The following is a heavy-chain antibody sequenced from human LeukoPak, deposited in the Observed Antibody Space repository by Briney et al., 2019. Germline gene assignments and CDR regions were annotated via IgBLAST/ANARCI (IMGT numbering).Heavy chain of an antibody. Sequence: GGSLRLSCAASGFGFRSYWMSWVRQAPGRSLEWVSAIRGTDTNTYYADSVRGRFTISRDNSNNTLFLQMNGLRAEDTAVYYCAKAGFYYGSGNMSPLGIGYFTMDVWGQGTTVTVSS. J-gene: IGHJ6*02. D-gene: IGHD3-10*01. V-gene: IGHV3-23*01. CDR1: GFGFRSYW. CDR3: AKAGFYYGSGNMSPLGIGYFTMDV. CDR2: IRGTDTNT.